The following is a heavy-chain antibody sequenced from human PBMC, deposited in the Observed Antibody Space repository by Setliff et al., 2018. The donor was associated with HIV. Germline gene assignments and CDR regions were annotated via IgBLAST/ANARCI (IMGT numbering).Heavy chain of an antibody. CDR3: AKVPSRYCSSTTCPFFFDQ. CDR2: INPRSGGT. J-gene: IGHJ4*02. CDR1: GGTFSDHY. Sequence: ASVKVSCKASGGTFSDHYIHWVRQAPGQGLEWMGWINPRSGGTKYVQKFQGRVTMTRDTSIKTAYMEMSRLRSDDTAVYYCAKVPSRYCSSTTCPFFFDQWGQGTLVTVSS. V-gene: IGHV1-2*02. D-gene: IGHD2-2*01.